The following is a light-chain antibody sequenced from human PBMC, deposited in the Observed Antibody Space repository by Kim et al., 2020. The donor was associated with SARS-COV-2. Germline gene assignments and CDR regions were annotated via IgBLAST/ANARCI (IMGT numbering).Light chain of an antibody. CDR1: QSVSSH. Sequence: VCPGGRATLSWRTSQSVSSHLAWYQHKPGQAPSLLIYGASTRAAGIPARFGGSGSGTEFTLTISSLQSEDFVLYFCQQYNNWPYTFGQGTKLEI. CDR3: QQYNNWPYT. CDR2: GAS. J-gene: IGKJ2*01. V-gene: IGKV3-15*01.